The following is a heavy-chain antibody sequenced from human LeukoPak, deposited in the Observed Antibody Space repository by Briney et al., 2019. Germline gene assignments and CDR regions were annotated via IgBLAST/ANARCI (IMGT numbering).Heavy chain of an antibody. V-gene: IGHV3-74*03. J-gene: IGHJ1*01. Sequence: GGSLTLSCGVSGFTFSSPCMYWVCQAPGKGLVWVSQINPDGSLSTYADFVTGRFTISRDNATNRLYLQMNSLRVDDTAVYYCARVCGWNPIEEDWGQRTLVTVSP. CDR3: ARVCGWNPIEED. D-gene: IGHD6-19*01. CDR1: GFTFSSPC. CDR2: INPDGSLS.